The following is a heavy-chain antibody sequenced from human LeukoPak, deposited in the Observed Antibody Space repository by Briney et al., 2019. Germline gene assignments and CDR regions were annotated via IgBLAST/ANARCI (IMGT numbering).Heavy chain of an antibody. CDR2: INWNGGST. CDR3: ARDGRSGWYADY. Sequence: GGSLRLSCAASGFTLDDYGMSWVRQAPGKGLEWVSGINWNGGSTGYTDSLKGRFTISRDNAKNSLYLEMHSLRAEDTTYYCCARDGRSGWYADYWGQGILVTVSS. V-gene: IGHV3-20*04. J-gene: IGHJ4*02. CDR1: GFTLDDYG. D-gene: IGHD6-19*01.